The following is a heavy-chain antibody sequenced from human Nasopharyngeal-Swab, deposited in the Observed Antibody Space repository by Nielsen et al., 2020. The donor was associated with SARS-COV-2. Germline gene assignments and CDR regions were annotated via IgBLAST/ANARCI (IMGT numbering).Heavy chain of an antibody. CDR2: ISVDGSNK. CDR3: ARMEVLESYYYYAMDV. V-gene: IGHV3-30-3*01. D-gene: IGHD3-3*01. J-gene: IGHJ6*01. CDR1: GFTFSSYA. Sequence: GGSLRLSCAASGFTFSSYAMHWVRQAPGKGLEWVAVISVDGSNKYYADSVKGQFTISRDNSKNTLYLQMNSLRVEDTAVYFCARMEVLESYYYYAMDVWGQGTTVTVSS.